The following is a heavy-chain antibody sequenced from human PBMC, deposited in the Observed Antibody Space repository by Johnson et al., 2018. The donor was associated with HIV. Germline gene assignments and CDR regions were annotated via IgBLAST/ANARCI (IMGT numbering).Heavy chain of an antibody. V-gene: IGHV3-20*04. CDR1: GFTFDDYG. D-gene: IGHD6-13*01. CDR2: INWNGGST. Sequence: VQLVESGGGVVQPGGSLRLSCAASGFTFDDYGMSWVRQGPGKGLEWVSGINWNGGSTGYADSVKGRFTISRDNTKNSLYLQMNSLRAEDTAVYYCARPVIAADDAFDIWGQGTMVTVSS. CDR3: ARPVIAADDAFDI. J-gene: IGHJ3*02.